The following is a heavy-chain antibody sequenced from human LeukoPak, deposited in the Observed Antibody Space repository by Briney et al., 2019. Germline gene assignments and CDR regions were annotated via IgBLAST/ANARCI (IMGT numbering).Heavy chain of an antibody. CDR1: GFTFSSYS. V-gene: IGHV3-21*01. CDR3: ARDRSPLREALPAAIDY. D-gene: IGHD2-2*01. J-gene: IGHJ4*02. Sequence: GGSLRLSCAASGFTFSSYSMNWVRQAPGKGLEWVSSISSSSSYIYYADSVKGRFTISRDNAKNSLYLQMNSLRAEDTAVYYCARDRSPLREALPAAIDYWGQGTLVTVSS. CDR2: ISSSSSYI.